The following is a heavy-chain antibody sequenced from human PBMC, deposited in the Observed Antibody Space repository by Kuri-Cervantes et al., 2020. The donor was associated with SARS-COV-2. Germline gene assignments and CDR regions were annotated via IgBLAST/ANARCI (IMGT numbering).Heavy chain of an antibody. Sequence: GEFLKISCAASGFTFSSYAMSWVRQAPGKGLVWVSRINPDGSYTNNADSVKGRFTLSRDNAKNMLFLQMNSLRAEDTAVYYCVRDGDHWNFDYWGQGTLVTVSS. CDR1: GFTFSSYA. V-gene: IGHV3-74*01. CDR2: INPDGSYT. J-gene: IGHJ4*02. D-gene: IGHD1-1*01. CDR3: VRDGDHWNFDY.